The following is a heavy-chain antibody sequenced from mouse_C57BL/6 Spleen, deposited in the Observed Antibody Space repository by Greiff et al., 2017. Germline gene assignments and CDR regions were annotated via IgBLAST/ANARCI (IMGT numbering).Heavy chain of an antibody. CDR1: GYTFTSYG. D-gene: IGHD1-1*01. V-gene: IGHV1-81*01. CDR2: IYPRSGNT. J-gene: IGHJ2*01. CDR3: ATTVVSRYYFDY. Sequence: QVQLQQSGAELARPGASVKLSCTASGYTFTSYGISWVKQRTGQGLEWIGEIYPRSGNTYYNEKFQGKATLTADTSSSTAYMELRSLTSEDSAVYFCATTVVSRYYFDYWGQGTTLTVSS.